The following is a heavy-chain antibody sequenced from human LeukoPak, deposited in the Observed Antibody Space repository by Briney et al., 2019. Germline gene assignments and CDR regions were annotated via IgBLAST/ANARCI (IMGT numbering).Heavy chain of an antibody. D-gene: IGHD3-3*01. J-gene: IGHJ4*02. CDR1: GYTFTSYY. CDR2: IIPIFGTA. CDR3: ARDLTRFTRFDY. V-gene: IGHV1-69*13. Sequence: SVKVSCKASGYTFTSYYMHWVRQAPGQGLEWMGGIIPIFGTANYAQKFQGRVTITADESTSTAYMELSSLRSEDTAVYYCARDLTRFTRFDYWGQGTLVTVSS.